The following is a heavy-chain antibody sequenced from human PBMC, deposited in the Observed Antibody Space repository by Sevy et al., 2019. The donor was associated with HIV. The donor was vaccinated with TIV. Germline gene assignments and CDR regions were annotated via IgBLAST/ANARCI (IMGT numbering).Heavy chain of an antibody. D-gene: IGHD6-13*01. CDR1: GFTFSDHY. CDR2: IRNKADSYTT. V-gene: IGHV3-72*01. J-gene: IGHJ4*02. Sequence: GGSLRLSCAASGFTFSDHYMEWVRHAPGKGLEWVGRIRNKADSYTTEYAASVKGRFTISRDDSKNSLYLRMNSLKTEDTAVNYCATHAGIAAAGRVFDYWGQGTLVTVSS. CDR3: ATHAGIAAAGRVFDY.